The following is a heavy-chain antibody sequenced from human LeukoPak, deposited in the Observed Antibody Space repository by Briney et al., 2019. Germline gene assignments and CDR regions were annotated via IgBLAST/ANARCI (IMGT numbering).Heavy chain of an antibody. CDR2: ISGSGGST. V-gene: IGHV3-23*01. CDR1: GGSFSGYY. D-gene: IGHD3-10*01. CDR3: AKDSNYYGSGSNDY. J-gene: IGHJ4*02. Sequence: ETLSLTCAVYGGSFSGYYWSWVRQAPGKGLEWVSAISGSGGSTYYADSVKGRFTISRDNSKNTLYLQMNSLRAEDTAVYYCAKDSNYYGSGSNDYWGQGTLVTVSS.